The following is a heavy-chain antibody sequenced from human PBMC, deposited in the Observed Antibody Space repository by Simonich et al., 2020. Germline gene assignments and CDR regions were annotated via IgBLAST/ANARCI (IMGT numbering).Heavy chain of an antibody. J-gene: IGHJ3*02. V-gene: IGHV5-51*01. CDR3: ARQLNDFDI. CDR1: GYIFTSYW. Sequence: EVQLVQSGAEVKKPGESLKISCKGSGYIFTSYWIGWVGQMPGKGLGWMWIIHPGDSDTTYSPSFQGQVTISADKSISTAYLQWSSLKASDTAMYYCARQLNDFDIWGQGTMVTVSS. D-gene: IGHD1-1*01. CDR2: IHPGDSDT.